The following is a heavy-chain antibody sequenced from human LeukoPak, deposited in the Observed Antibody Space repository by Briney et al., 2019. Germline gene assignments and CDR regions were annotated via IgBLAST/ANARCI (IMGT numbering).Heavy chain of an antibody. V-gene: IGHV1-18*01. CDR1: GYTFTSYG. CDR2: ISAYNGNT. CDR3: ARGIVDPSHGHDWFDP. J-gene: IGHJ5*02. Sequence: ASVKVSCKASGYTFTSYGISWVRQAPVQGLEWMGWISAYNGNTNYAQKLQGRVTMTTDTSTSTAYMELRSLRSDDTAVYYCARGIVDPSHGHDWFDPWGQGTLVTVSS. D-gene: IGHD1-26*01.